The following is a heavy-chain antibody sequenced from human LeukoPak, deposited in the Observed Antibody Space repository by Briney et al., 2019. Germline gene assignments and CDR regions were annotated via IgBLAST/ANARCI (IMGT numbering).Heavy chain of an antibody. J-gene: IGHJ4*02. CDR2: IYRGGDT. V-gene: IGHV3-53*01. CDR3: ARDRSSGWYVYDY. CDR1: GFTVSSNY. D-gene: IGHD6-19*01. Sequence: HPGGSLRLSCGASGFTVSSNYMSWVRQAPGKGLEWVSVIYRGGDTYYGDSVKGRFTISRENSKNTLYLQMNSLRADDTAVYYCARDRSSGWYVYDYWGQGTLVTVSS.